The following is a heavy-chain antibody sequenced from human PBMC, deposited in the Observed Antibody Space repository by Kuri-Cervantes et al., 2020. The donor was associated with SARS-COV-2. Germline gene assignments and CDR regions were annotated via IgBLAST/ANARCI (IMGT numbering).Heavy chain of an antibody. D-gene: IGHD2-8*01. J-gene: IGHJ6*01. Sequence: SVTVSCKASGYTFNSYAMHWVRQASGQRLEWMGGTNAGNGNTKYSQRFQGRVTITRDTSVSTAYMEVSSLRSEGTAVYYCVYYNMEEALDVWGPGTTVTVSS. V-gene: IGHV1-3*01. CDR1: GYTFNSYA. CDR2: TNAGNGNT. CDR3: VYYNMEEALDV.